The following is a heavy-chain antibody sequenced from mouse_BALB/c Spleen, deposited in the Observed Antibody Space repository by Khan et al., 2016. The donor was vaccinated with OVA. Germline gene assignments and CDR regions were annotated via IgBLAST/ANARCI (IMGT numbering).Heavy chain of an antibody. CDR2: IYPGTNNT. CDR3: AREEALYYFDY. CDR1: GYIFTSYW. J-gene: IGHJ2*01. V-gene: IGHV1S132*01. D-gene: IGHD3-2*02. Sequence: QVQLQQSGAELVRPGASVKLSCKTSGYIFTSYWIHWVKQRSGQGLEWIARIYPGTNNTYYNENLKDRATLTAAKSSSTAYMQLNSLKSEDSAVYFCAREEALYYFDYWGQGTTLTVSS.